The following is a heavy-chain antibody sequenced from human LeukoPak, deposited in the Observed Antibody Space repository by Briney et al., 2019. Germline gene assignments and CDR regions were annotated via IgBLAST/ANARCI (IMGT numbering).Heavy chain of an antibody. CDR3: ARTPYSGSQFDY. V-gene: IGHV1-69*05. Sequence: SVKVSCKASGGTFSSYAISWVRQAPGQGLEWMGRIIPIFGTANYAQKFQGRVTITTDESTSTAYMELSSLRSEATAVYYCARTPYSGSQFDYWGQGTLVTVSS. D-gene: IGHD1-26*01. CDR1: GGTFSSYA. J-gene: IGHJ4*02. CDR2: IIPIFGTA.